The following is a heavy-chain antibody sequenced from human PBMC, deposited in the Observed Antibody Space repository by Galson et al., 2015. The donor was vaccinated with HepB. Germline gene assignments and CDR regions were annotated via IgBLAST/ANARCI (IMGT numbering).Heavy chain of an antibody. Sequence: SVKVSCKASGYTFTSYAMHWVRQAPGQRLEWMGWINAGNGNTKYSQKFQGRVTITRDTSASTAYMELSSLGSEDTAVYYCASGVAATGYYFDYWGQGTLVTVSS. CDR2: INAGNGNT. CDR1: GYTFTSYA. D-gene: IGHD6-13*01. CDR3: ASGVAATGYYFDY. V-gene: IGHV1-3*01. J-gene: IGHJ4*02.